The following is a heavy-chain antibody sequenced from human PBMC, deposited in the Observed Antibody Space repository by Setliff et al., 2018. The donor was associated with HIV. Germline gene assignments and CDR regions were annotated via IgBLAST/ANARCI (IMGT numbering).Heavy chain of an antibody. V-gene: IGHV1-69*13. CDR1: GGTFRKDT. CDR3: ARATPGEHLVLHY. CDR2: IVPVFGPG. Sequence: ASVKVSCKASGGTFRKDTITWVRQAPGQGLEWMGGIVPVFGPGNSAQKFLGRVTITADESTSTVYMEVSSLKSEDTAVYYCARATPGEHLVLHYWGQGTLVTVSS. J-gene: IGHJ4*02. D-gene: IGHD6-13*01.